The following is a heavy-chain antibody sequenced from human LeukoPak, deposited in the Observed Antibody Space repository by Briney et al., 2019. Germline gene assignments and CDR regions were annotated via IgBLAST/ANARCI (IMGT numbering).Heavy chain of an antibody. D-gene: IGHD3-16*01. V-gene: IGHV4-59*08. Sequence: SETLSLTCTVSGASISSYYWSWFRQSPGKGLESIGYIYYTGSTNYNPSLKSRVTMSVDTSKNQFSLKLNSVTAADTAVYYCARGGNLAVNDFDYWGQGTLVTVPS. J-gene: IGHJ4*02. CDR1: GASISSYY. CDR2: IYYTGST. CDR3: ARGGNLAVNDFDY.